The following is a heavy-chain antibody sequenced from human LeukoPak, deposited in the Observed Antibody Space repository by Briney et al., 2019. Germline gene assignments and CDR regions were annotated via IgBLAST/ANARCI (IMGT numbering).Heavy chain of an antibody. Sequence: SQTLSLTCTVSGGSISSGGYYWRWTRHHPGKGLEWIGYIYYSGSTYYNPSLKSRVTISVDTSKNQFSLKLSSVTAADTAVYYCARVTTVTPFDYWGQGTLVTVSS. CDR3: ARVTTVTPFDY. CDR2: IYYSGST. CDR1: GGSISSGGYY. J-gene: IGHJ4*02. V-gene: IGHV4-31*03. D-gene: IGHD4-11*01.